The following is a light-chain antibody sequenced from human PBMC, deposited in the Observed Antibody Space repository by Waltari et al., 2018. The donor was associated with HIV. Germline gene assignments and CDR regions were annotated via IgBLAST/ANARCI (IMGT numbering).Light chain of an antibody. Sequence: FMLTQPRSVSESPGKTVTISCTRSSGSIGSNYVQWYQQRPGSSPTTVIYEDDQRPSGVPGRFSVSIDRSSNSASLTISGRMTEDEADYYCQSYDSNTRIFGTGTKVTVL. CDR2: EDD. CDR1: SGSIGSNY. CDR3: QSYDSNTRI. J-gene: IGLJ1*01. V-gene: IGLV6-57*01.